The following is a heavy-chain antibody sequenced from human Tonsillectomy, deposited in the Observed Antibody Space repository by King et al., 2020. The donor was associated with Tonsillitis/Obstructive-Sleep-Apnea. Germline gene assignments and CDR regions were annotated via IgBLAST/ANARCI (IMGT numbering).Heavy chain of an antibody. CDR2: IYYSGST. CDR3: ARHDKRGGSYDI. CDR1: GDSINSYY. D-gene: IGHD3-16*01. Sequence: VQLQESGPGLVKPSETLSLTCTVSGDSINSYYWSWLRQPPGKGLEWIGYIYYSGSTNYNPSLKSRITISVDTSKNQFSLRLTSVTAADTAVYYCARHDKRGGSYDIWGQGTMVTVSS. V-gene: IGHV4-59*08. J-gene: IGHJ3*02.